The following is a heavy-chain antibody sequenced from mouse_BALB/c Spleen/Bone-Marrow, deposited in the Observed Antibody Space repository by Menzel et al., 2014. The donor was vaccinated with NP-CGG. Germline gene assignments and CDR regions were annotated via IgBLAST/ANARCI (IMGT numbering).Heavy chain of an antibody. CDR2: INPSNGGT. J-gene: IGHJ1*01. CDR1: GYSFTNYY. Sequence: VQLQQSGAELVKPGASVKLSCKASGYSFTNYYMYWVKRRPGQGLEWIGEINPSNGGTNFNEKFKNKATLTVDKSSSTAYMQLSSLTSEDSAVYYCTRSNYGYWYFDVWGAGPRSPSPQ. CDR3: TRSNYGYWYFDV. V-gene: IGHV1S81*02. D-gene: IGHD1-1*01.